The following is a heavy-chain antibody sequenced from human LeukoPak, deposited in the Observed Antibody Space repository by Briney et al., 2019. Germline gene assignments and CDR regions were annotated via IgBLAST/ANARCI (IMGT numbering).Heavy chain of an antibody. CDR2: ISSSSDII. CDR3: AKDAVGATAYYFDC. V-gene: IGHV3-48*01. Sequence: GGSLRLSCAASGFTFSSYSMNWVRQAPGKGLEWVSYISSSSDIIHYADSVKGRFTISRDNSKNTLYLQMNRLRAEDTAVYYCAKDAVGATAYYFDCWGQGTLVTVSS. J-gene: IGHJ4*02. CDR1: GFTFSSYS. D-gene: IGHD1-26*01.